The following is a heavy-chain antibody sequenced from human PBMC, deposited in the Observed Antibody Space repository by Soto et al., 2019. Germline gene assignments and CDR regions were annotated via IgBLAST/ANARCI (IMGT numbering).Heavy chain of an antibody. V-gene: IGHV4-61*01. J-gene: IGHJ4*02. D-gene: IGHD5-18*01. CDR2: VFYNGGD. Sequence: QVQLQESGPGLVKPSETLSLTCTVSGGSVSSGNHYWSWIRQPPGKELEFIAFVFYNGGDIYNPALKSRVITSIDTSKNQFSRNLRSVTAADTAVYYCARGRGYGYGIDYWGQGALVTVSS. CDR3: ARGRGYGYGIDY. CDR1: GGSVSSGNHY.